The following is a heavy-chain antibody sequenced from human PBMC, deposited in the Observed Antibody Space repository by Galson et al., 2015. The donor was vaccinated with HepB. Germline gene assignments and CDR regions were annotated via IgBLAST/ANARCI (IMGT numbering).Heavy chain of an antibody. CDR3: ARVWAAVGTGVFDI. D-gene: IGHD6-13*01. V-gene: IGHV3-30*04. CDR2: ISYDGSNK. CDR1: GFTFSSYA. Sequence: SLRLSRAASGFTFSSYAMHWVRQAPGKGLEWVAVISYDGSNKYYADSVKGRFTISRDNSKNTLYLQMNSLRAEDTAVYYCARVWAAVGTGVFDIWGQGTMVTVSS. J-gene: IGHJ3*02.